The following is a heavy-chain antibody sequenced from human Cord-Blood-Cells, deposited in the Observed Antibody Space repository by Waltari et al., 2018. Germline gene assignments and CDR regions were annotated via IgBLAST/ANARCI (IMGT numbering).Heavy chain of an antibody. J-gene: IGHJ4*02. V-gene: IGHV4-34*01. D-gene: IGHD2-15*01. Sequence: QVQLQQWGAGLLKPSETLSLTCAVYGGSFSGYYWSWIRQPPGKGLEWIGEINHSGSTNYNPSLKSRVTISVDTSKNQFSLKLSSVTAEDTAVYYCARGSSTWWFDYWGQGTLVTVSS. CDR2: INHSGST. CDR3: ARGSSTWWFDY. CDR1: GGSFSGYY.